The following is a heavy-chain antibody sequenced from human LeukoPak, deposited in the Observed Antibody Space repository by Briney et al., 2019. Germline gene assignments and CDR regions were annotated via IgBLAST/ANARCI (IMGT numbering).Heavy chain of an antibody. V-gene: IGHV3-64*01. CDR2: ISSNGGST. CDR3: SRDQYAYDFLSGYYLEMSDYYGMDV. Sequence: QPGGSLRLSCAASGFTFSSYAMHWVRQAPGKGLEYVSAISSNGGSTYYANSVKGRFTISRDNSKNTLYLQMGSLRAEDMAVYYCSRDQYAYDFLSGYYLEMSDYYGMDVWGQGTTVTVSS. CDR1: GFTFSSYA. D-gene: IGHD3-3*01. J-gene: IGHJ6*02.